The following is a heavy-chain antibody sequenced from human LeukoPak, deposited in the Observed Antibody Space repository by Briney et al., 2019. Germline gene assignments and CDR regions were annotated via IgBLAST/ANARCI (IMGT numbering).Heavy chain of an antibody. CDR3: AIFFLRGIYYFDY. CDR1: GYTFTSYY. CDR2: VNPSGGST. V-gene: IGHV1-46*01. Sequence: ASVKVSCKASGYTFTSYYMHWVRQAPGQGLEWMGIVNPSGGSTSYAQKFQGRVTMTRDTSTSTVYMELSSLRSEDTAVYYCAIFFLRGIYYFDYWGQGTLVTVSS. J-gene: IGHJ4*02. D-gene: IGHD3-10*01.